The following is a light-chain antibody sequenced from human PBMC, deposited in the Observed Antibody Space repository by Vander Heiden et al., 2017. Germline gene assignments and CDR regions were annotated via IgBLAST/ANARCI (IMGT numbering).Light chain of an antibody. CDR1: QDINNY. CDR3: QPYKTLLT. Sequence: DIQMMQSPSSLSAAVVDRSTITCQASQDINNYLNWYQQKPGQAPKLLIYAASMLETGVPSRISGSGSATHFTFTSRRRQPEDFATYYFQPYKTLLTFGGGTKVELK. CDR2: AAS. V-gene: IGKV1-33*01. J-gene: IGKJ4*01.